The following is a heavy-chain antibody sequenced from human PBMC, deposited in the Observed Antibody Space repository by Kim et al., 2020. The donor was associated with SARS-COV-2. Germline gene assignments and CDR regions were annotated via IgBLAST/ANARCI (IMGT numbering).Heavy chain of an antibody. J-gene: IGHJ4*02. V-gene: IGHV4-34*01. CDR2: INHSGST. CDR3: ARLKGSNYVDY. D-gene: IGHD3-10*01. Sequence: SETLSLTCDVYGGSFSGYYWSWIRQPPGKGLEWIGEINHSGSTNYNPSLKSRVTISVDTSKNQFSLKLSSVTAADTAVYYCARLKGSNYVDYWGQGTLVTVSS. CDR1: GGSFSGYY.